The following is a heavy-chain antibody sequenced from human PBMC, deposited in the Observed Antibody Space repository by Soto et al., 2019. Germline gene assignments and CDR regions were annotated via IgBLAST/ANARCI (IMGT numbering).Heavy chain of an antibody. CDR2: INEDGAEQ. J-gene: IGHJ5*02. Sequence: GGSLRLSCAASGFSFSGYWMSWVRQAPGKGPEWVANINEDGAEQHYVDSVKGRFTISRDNSENSLFLQMNNLRAEDSAIYYCAITTSTVSYWFDPWGPGTQVTSPQ. CDR3: AITTSTVSYWFDP. V-gene: IGHV3-7*03. D-gene: IGHD4-4*01. CDR1: GFSFSGYW.